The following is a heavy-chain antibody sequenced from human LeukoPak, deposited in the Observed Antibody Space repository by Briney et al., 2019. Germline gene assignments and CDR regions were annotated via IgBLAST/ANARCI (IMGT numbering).Heavy chain of an antibody. CDR2: IIPIFGTA. D-gene: IGHD1-26*01. CDR1: GGTFSSYA. V-gene: IGHV1-69*13. CDR3: ARGSGGYYLENLPRYYFDY. Sequence: SVKVSCKASGGTFSSYAVSWVRQAPGQGLEWMGGIIPIFGTANYAQKFQGRVTITADESTSTAYMELSSLRSEDTAVYYCARGSGGYYLENLPRYYFDYWGQGTLVTVSS. J-gene: IGHJ4*02.